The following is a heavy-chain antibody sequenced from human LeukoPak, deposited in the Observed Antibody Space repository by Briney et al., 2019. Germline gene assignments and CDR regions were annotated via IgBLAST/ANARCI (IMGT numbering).Heavy chain of an antibody. CDR1: GFTVSSNY. V-gene: IGHV3-66*01. Sequence: GGSLRLSCAASGFTVSSNYMSWVRQAPGKGLEWVSVIYSGGSTYHAGSVKGRFTISRYNSKNTLYLQMNSLRDEDTAVYYGARIVAGGAFDIWGQGTMVTVSS. CDR3: ARIVAGGAFDI. D-gene: IGHD1-26*01. CDR2: IYSGGST. J-gene: IGHJ3*02.